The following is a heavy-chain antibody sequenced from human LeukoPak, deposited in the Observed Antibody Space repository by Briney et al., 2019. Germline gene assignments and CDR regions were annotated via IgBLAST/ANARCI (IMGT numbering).Heavy chain of an antibody. V-gene: IGHV3-48*03. CDR1: GFSFSTYE. CDR3: AVATIKDYFDY. Sequence: GGSLRLSCAASGFSFSTYEMHWVRQAPGKGLQWVSYINSGGSAFYYADSVKGRFTISRDNAKNSLYLQMNSLRAEDTAVYYCAVATIKDYFDYWGQGTLVTVSS. CDR2: INSGGSAF. J-gene: IGHJ4*02. D-gene: IGHD5-24*01.